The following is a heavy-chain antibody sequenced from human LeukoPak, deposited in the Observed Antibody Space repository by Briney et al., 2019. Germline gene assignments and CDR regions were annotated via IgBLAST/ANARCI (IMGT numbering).Heavy chain of an antibody. V-gene: IGHV3-11*03. CDR2: ISSTTSYT. D-gene: IGHD3-10*01. Sequence: PGGSLRLSCAASGFTFSGYYMSWIRQAPGKGLEWLSYISSTTSYTDYTDSVKGRFTISRDNAKNSLYPQMNSLRAEDTAVYYCARSSYTSGSSYFDYWGQGTQVTVSA. CDR3: ARSSYTSGSSYFDY. J-gene: IGHJ4*02. CDR1: GFTFSGYY.